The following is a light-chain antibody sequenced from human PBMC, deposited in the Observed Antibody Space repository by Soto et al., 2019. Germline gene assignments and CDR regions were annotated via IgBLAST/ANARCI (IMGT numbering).Light chain of an antibody. Sequence: EIVLTQSPGTLSLSPGERATLSCRASQSVSSSYLAWYQQKPGQAPRLLIYAASSRATGIPDRFSGSGSGTDFTLTISELEPEDFAVYYCQHYGSSSYSFGQGTKLEIK. V-gene: IGKV3-20*01. CDR2: AAS. CDR3: QHYGSSSYS. J-gene: IGKJ2*01. CDR1: QSVSSSY.